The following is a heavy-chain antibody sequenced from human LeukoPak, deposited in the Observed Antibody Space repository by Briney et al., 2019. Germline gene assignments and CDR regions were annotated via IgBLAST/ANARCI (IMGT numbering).Heavy chain of an antibody. J-gene: IGHJ4*02. D-gene: IGHD6-25*01. Sequence: ASVKVSCKASGYTFTSYGISWVRQAPGQGFEWMGWISAYNGNTNYAQKLQGRVTMTTDTSTSTAYMELNSLRSEDTAVYFCARVGITAATADYWGQGTLVTVSS. CDR3: ARVGITAATADY. CDR1: GYTFTSYG. V-gene: IGHV1-18*01. CDR2: ISAYNGNT.